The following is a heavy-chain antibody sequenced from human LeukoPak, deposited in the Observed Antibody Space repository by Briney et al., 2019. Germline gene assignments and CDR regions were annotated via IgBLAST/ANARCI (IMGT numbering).Heavy chain of an antibody. CDR1: GYSFTTYW. CDR2: IDPSDSYT. J-gene: IGHJ4*02. Sequence: HGESLKISCRGSGYSFTTYWISWVRQMPGKGLEWMGRIDPSDSYTNYSPSFQGHVTISADKSISTAYLQWSSLKASDTAMYYCARHGDYGGNIFDYWGQGTLVTVSS. V-gene: IGHV5-10-1*01. D-gene: IGHD4-23*01. CDR3: ARHGDYGGNIFDY.